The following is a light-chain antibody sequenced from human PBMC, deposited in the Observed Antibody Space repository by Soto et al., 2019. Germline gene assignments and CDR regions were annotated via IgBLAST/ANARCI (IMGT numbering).Light chain of an antibody. J-gene: IGLJ2*01. CDR2: EVS. V-gene: IGLV2-8*01. CDR1: SSDVGSYNY. CDR3: SSYAGSNNHVI. Sequence: QSALTQPPSASGSPGQSVTISCTGTSSDVGSYNYVSWYRQHPGTAPKLIIYEVSKRPSGVPDRFSGSKSGNTASLTVSGLQAEDEADYYCSSYAGSNNHVIFGGGTKLTVL.